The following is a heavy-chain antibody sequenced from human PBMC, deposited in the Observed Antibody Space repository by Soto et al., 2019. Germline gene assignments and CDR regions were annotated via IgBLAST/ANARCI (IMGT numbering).Heavy chain of an antibody. CDR2: ISYDGRVQ. V-gene: IGHV3-30*18. Sequence: AGGSLRLSCAGSGFTFSSYGMHWVRQAPGKGLEWVAVISYDGRVQHYADSVQGRFIISRDNSRNTLYLQMNSLRVEDTALYYCAKEGTPKVATRYDYWGQGTLVTVSS. CDR1: GFTFSSYG. D-gene: IGHD5-12*01. CDR3: AKEGTPKVATRYDY. J-gene: IGHJ4*02.